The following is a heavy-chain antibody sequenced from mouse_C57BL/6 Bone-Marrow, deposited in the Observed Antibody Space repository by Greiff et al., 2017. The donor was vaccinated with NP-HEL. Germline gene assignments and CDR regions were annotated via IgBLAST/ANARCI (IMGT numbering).Heavy chain of an antibody. Sequence: EVKLVESGGDLVKPGGSLKLSCAASGFTFSSYGMSWVRQTPDKRLEWVATISSGGSYTYYPDSVKGRFTISRDNAKNTLYLQMSSLKSEDTAMYYCARRFYYGNFYWYFDVWGTGTTVTVSS. V-gene: IGHV5-6*02. J-gene: IGHJ1*03. D-gene: IGHD2-1*01. CDR3: ARRFYYGNFYWYFDV. CDR1: GFTFSSYG. CDR2: ISSGGSYT.